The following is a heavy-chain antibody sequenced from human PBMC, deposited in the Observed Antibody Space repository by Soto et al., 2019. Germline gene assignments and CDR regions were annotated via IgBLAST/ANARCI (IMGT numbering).Heavy chain of an antibody. Sequence: PGESLKISCKGSGYSFTSYWISWVGQMPGKGLEWMGRIDPSDSYTNYSPSFQGHVTISADKSISTAYLQWSSLKASDTAMYYCARRERYCSSTSCSYYYYYGMDVWGQGTTVTGSS. V-gene: IGHV5-10-1*01. J-gene: IGHJ6*02. CDR2: IDPSDSYT. D-gene: IGHD2-2*01. CDR3: ARRERYCSSTSCSYYYYYGMDV. CDR1: GYSFTSYW.